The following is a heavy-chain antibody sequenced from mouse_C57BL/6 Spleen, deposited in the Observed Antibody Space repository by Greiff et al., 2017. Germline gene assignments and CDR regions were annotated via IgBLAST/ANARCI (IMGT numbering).Heavy chain of an antibody. D-gene: IGHD1-1*01. Sequence: VQLVESGAELARPGASVKLSCKASGYTFTSYGISWVKQRTGQGLEWIGEIYPRSGNTYYNEKFKGKATLTADKSSSTAYMELRSLTSEDSAVYFCARIGITTVVANYAMDYWGQGTSVTVSS. V-gene: IGHV1-81*01. CDR2: IYPRSGNT. CDR3: ARIGITTVVANYAMDY. J-gene: IGHJ4*01. CDR1: GYTFTSYG.